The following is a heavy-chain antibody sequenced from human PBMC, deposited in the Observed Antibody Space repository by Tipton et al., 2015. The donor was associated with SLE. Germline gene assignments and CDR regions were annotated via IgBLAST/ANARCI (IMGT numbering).Heavy chain of an antibody. CDR3: AKAREGATHFDY. J-gene: IGHJ4*02. V-gene: IGHV4-30-4*01. D-gene: IGHD1-26*01. CDR2: IYYSGST. Sequence: TLSLTCTVSGGSISSGDYYWSWIRQPPGKGLEWIGYIYYSGSTYYNPSLKSRVTISVDTSKNQFSLKLSSVTAADTAVYYCAKAREGATHFDYWGQGTLVTVSS. CDR1: GGSISSGDYY.